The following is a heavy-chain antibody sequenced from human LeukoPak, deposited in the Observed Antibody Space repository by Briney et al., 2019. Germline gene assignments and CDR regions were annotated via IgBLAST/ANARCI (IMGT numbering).Heavy chain of an antibody. J-gene: IGHJ4*02. CDR1: GFTFSSYW. CDR2: FSSSSSYI. V-gene: IGHV3-21*01. D-gene: IGHD3-22*01. Sequence: GGSLRLSCAASGFTFSSYWMSWVRQAPGKGLEWVSSFSSSSSYIYYADSVKGRFTISRDNAKNSLYLQMNSLRAEDTAVYYCARVPYYFDSSAYFLDYWGQGTLVTVSS. CDR3: ARVPYYFDSSAYFLDY.